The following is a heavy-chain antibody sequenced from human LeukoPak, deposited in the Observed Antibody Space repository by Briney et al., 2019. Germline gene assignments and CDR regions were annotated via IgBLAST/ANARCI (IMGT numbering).Heavy chain of an antibody. CDR1: GGSISSYY. CDR2: IYYSGST. D-gene: IGHD3-22*01. V-gene: IGHV4-59*12. CDR3: ARYYYDSSGYYGGLDY. Sequence: SETLSLTCTVSGGSISSYYWSWIRQPPGKGLEWIGYIYYSGSTNYNPSLKSRVTISVDTSKNQFSLKLSSVTAADTAVYYCARYYYDSSGYYGGLDYWGQGTLVTVSS. J-gene: IGHJ4*02.